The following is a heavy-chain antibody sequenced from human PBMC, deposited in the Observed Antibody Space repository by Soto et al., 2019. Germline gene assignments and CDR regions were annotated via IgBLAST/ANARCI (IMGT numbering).Heavy chain of an antibody. Sequence: PGGSLRLSCAASGFTFSSYAMSWVRQAPGKGLEWVSAISGSGGSTYYADSVKGRFTISRDNSKNTLYLQMNSLRAEDTAVYYCAKDLAVAYIKYYFDYWGQGTLVTVSS. CDR2: ISGSGGST. CDR1: GFTFSSYA. J-gene: IGHJ4*02. D-gene: IGHD6-19*01. V-gene: IGHV3-23*01. CDR3: AKDLAVAYIKYYFDY.